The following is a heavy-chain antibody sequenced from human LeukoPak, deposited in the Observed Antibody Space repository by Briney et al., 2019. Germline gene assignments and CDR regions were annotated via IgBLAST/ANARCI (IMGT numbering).Heavy chain of an antibody. CDR3: ARDRDGYKRRGAFDI. CDR2: ISSSSSTI. V-gene: IGHV3-48*01. D-gene: IGHD5-24*01. CDR1: GFTFSSYS. Sequence: GGSLRLSCAASGFTFSSYSMNWVRQAPGKGLEWVSYISSSSSTIYYEDSVKGRFTISRDNAKNSLYLQMNSLRAEDTAVYYCARDRDGYKRRGAFDIWGQGTMVTVSS. J-gene: IGHJ3*02.